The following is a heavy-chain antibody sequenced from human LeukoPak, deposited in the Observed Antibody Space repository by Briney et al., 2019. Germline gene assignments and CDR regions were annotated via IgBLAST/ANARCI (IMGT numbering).Heavy chain of an antibody. Sequence: GASVKVSCKASGYTFTSYGISWVRQAPGQGLEWMGRISAYNGNTNYAQKLQGRVTMTTDTSTSTAYMELRSLRSDDTAVYYCARWCWKCERPDYYGSGSYYGNWFDPWGQGTLVTVSS. V-gene: IGHV1-18*01. J-gene: IGHJ5*02. D-gene: IGHD3-10*01. CDR3: ARWCWKCERPDYYGSGSYYGNWFDP. CDR2: ISAYNGNT. CDR1: GYTFTSYG.